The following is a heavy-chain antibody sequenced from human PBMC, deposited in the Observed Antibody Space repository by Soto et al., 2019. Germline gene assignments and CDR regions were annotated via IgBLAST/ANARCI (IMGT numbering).Heavy chain of an antibody. CDR2: INGDGSNT. CDR1: GFTFSSYW. J-gene: IGHJ4*02. CDR3: ARVCTGGSCYHFYS. V-gene: IGHV3-74*01. Sequence: EVHLVESGGGLVQPGGSLSLSCAASGFTFSSYWMHWVRQAPGKGLVWVSRINGDGSNTNYADSVKGRFTISRDNAKNTLKLKMNSLRADDTAVYYCARVCTGGSCYHFYSWGQGTLVAFSS. D-gene: IGHD2-15*01.